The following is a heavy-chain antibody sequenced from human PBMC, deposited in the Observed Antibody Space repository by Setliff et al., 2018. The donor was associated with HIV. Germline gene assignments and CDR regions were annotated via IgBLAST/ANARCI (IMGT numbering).Heavy chain of an antibody. CDR3: TRGPEVTTVTNPLTAEYFQH. Sequence: ASVKVSCKASGGTFNTYTINWVRQAPGHGLEWMGGITPLFGTSNYARKFQGRVTITVDASTSIVDMEISSMRSEDTAVYYCTRGPEVTTVTNPLTAEYFQHWGQGTPVTVSS. V-gene: IGHV1-69*13. D-gene: IGHD4-17*01. CDR2: ITPLFGTS. CDR1: GGTFNTYT. J-gene: IGHJ1*01.